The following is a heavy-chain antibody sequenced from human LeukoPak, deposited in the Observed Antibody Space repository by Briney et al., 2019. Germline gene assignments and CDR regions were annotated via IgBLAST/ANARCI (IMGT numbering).Heavy chain of an antibody. CDR2: ISYDGSNK. J-gene: IGHJ3*02. V-gene: IGHV3-30*03. Sequence: GGSLRLSCAASGFTFSSYGMHWVRQAPGKGLEWVAVISYDGSNKYYADSVKGRFTISRDNAKNSLYLQMNSLRAEDTAVYYCAREYNWNQGAFDIWGQGTMVTVSS. D-gene: IGHD1-20*01. CDR1: GFTFSSYG. CDR3: AREYNWNQGAFDI.